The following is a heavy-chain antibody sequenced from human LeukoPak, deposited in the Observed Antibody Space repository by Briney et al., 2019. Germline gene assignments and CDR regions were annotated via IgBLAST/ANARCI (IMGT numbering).Heavy chain of an antibody. J-gene: IGHJ6*03. CDR3: AKVAARAYYYYYMDV. D-gene: IGHD6-6*01. Sequence: SGGSLRLSCAASGFTFHDYAMHWVRQAPGKGLEWVSLINSDGVTYYADSVKGRFTISRDNSKNSLYLQMNSLRSEDTALYYCAKVAARAYYYYYMDVWGKGTTVTVSS. CDR2: INSDGVT. V-gene: IGHV3-43D*03. CDR1: GFTFHDYA.